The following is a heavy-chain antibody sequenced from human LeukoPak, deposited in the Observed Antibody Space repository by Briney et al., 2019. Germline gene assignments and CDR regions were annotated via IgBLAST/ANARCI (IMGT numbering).Heavy chain of an antibody. CDR1: GYTFTSYG. CDR2: ISAYNGNT. CDR3: ARKYYDSSGYYWRAFDI. V-gene: IGHV1-18*01. Sequence: GASVKVSCKASGYTFTSYGISWVRQAPGQGLEWMGWISAYNGNTNYAQKLQGRVTMTTDTSTSTAYMGLRSLRSDDTAVYYCARKYYDSSGYYWRAFDIWGQGTMVTVSS. J-gene: IGHJ3*02. D-gene: IGHD3-22*01.